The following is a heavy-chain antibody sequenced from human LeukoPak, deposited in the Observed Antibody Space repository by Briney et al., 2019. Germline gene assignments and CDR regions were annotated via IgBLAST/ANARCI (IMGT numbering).Heavy chain of an antibody. CDR3: EMSSWEDFSGDYYYGMDV. D-gene: IGHD1-26*01. V-gene: IGHV3-23*01. CDR2: ISGSGGST. Sequence: GGSLRLSCAASGFTFSSYAMSWVRQAPVKGLEWVSAISGSGGSTYYADSVKGRFTISRDNSKNTLYLQMNSLRAEDTAVYYCEMSSWEDFSGDYYYGMDVWGQGTTVTVSS. J-gene: IGHJ6*02. CDR1: GFTFSSYA.